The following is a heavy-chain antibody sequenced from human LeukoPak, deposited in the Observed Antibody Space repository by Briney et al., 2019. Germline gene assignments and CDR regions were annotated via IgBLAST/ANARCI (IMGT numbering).Heavy chain of an antibody. Sequence: GGSLRLSCAASGFTFDDYAMHWVRQAPGKGLEWVSGISWNSGSTGYADSVKGRFTISRDNAKNSVYLQMNSLRAGDTAMYYCARSTSSGWYFGYWGQGTLVTVSS. CDR2: ISWNSGST. J-gene: IGHJ4*02. V-gene: IGHV3-9*01. CDR1: GFTFDDYA. CDR3: ARSTSSGWYFGY. D-gene: IGHD6-19*01.